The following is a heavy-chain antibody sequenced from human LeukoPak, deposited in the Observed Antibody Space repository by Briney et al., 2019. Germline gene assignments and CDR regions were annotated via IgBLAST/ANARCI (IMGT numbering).Heavy chain of an antibody. CDR2: IYYGGST. J-gene: IGHJ5*02. V-gene: IGHV4-39*01. Sequence: KPSETLSLTCTVSGGSISSHLYFWAWIRQPPGKRLEWIGSIYYGGSTYYNPSLKSRLTISVDTSKNQFSLKLSSVTATDTAVYYCARRGYCSSTSCYEYWFDPWGQGTLVTVSS. CDR1: GGSISSHLYF. D-gene: IGHD2-2*01. CDR3: ARRGYCSSTSCYEYWFDP.